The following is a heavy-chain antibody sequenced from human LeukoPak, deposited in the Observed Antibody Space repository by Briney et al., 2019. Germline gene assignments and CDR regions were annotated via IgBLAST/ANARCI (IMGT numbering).Heavy chain of an antibody. J-gene: IGHJ4*02. CDR1: GFTFIDYY. CDR3: ARAPGGCSGGACYTDS. CDR2: ISSSTSDT. V-gene: IGHV3-11*06. D-gene: IGHD2-15*01. Sequence: PGGSLRLSCAASGFTFIDYYMSWIRQAPGKGLEWVSYISSSTSDTKYADSVKGRFSISRDNVKNSLYLQMNSLRAEDTAVYYCARAPGGCSGGACYTDSWGQGTLVTVSS.